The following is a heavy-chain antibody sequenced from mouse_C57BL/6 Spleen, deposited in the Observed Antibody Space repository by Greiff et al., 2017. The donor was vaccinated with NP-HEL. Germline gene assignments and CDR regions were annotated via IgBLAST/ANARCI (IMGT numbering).Heavy chain of an antibody. D-gene: IGHD3-2*02. CDR1: GFTFSSYA. CDR3: TRVGWSFDY. V-gene: IGHV5-9-1*02. J-gene: IGHJ2*01. CDR2: ISSGGDYI. Sequence: EVKLEESGEGLVKPGGSLKLSCAASGFTFSSYAMSWVRQTPEKRLEWVAYISSGGDYIYYADTVKGRFTISRDNARNTLYLQMSSLKSEDTAMYDCTRVGWSFDYWGQGTTPTGSS.